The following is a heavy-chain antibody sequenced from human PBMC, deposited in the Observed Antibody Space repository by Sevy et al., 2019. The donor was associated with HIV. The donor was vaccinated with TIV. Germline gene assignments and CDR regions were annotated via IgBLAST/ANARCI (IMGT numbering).Heavy chain of an antibody. J-gene: IGHJ4*02. Sequence: SETLSLTCAVSGDSISSGIYSWNWIRQPPGKGLEWIGYIYHTGNTYYNPSLRSRVTISVETSKNHFSLKLTPGTAADTAVYYCARDSGDYPYYFDHWGQGTLVTVSS. CDR2: IYHTGNT. D-gene: IGHD2-21*02. CDR3: ARDSGDYPYYFDH. V-gene: IGHV4-30-2*01. CDR1: GDSISSGIYS.